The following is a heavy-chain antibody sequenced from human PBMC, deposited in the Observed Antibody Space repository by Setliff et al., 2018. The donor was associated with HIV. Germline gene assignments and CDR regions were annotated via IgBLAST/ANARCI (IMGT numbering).Heavy chain of an antibody. CDR1: GGSFSGXX. J-gene: IGHJ4*02. CDR2: INHSGST. D-gene: IGHD6-19*01. V-gene: IGHV4-34*01. CDR3: ARGGTVSADFDS. Sequence: SETLSLTCAVYGGSFSGXXXGWIRQPPGKGLEWIGEINHSGSTNYNPSLKSRLAISVDTSKNHFSLRLNSVTAADTAVYFCARGGTVSADFDSWGQGTLVTVSS.